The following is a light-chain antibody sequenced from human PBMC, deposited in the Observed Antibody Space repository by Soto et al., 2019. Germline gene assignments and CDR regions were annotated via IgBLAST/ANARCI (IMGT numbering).Light chain of an antibody. V-gene: IGKV3-11*01. CDR3: QQRNNWPPLLT. CDR1: QSVGSY. CDR2: DAS. J-gene: IGKJ3*01. Sequence: DIVLTQSPATLSLSPGERAALSCRASQSVGSYLAWYQQKPGQAPRLLIYDASNRAAGIPARFSGSGSGTEFTLTISSLEPDDFAVYYCQQRNNWPPLLTFGPGTKVDIK.